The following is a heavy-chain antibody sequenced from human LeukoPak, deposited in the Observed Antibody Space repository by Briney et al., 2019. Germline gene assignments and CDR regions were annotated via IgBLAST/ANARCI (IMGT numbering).Heavy chain of an antibody. CDR1: GGSISGHY. D-gene: IGHD1-7*01. J-gene: IGHJ4*02. CDR2: IYYSGTI. Sequence: SETLSLTCTVSGGSISGHYWNWIRQSPEKGLEWIGYIYYSGTINYNPFLKARVTMSIDTSKNQFSLKLSSVTAADTAIYYCAKSKSLGLQYFDNWGQGTLATVSS. V-gene: IGHV4-59*11. CDR3: AKSKSLGLQYFDN.